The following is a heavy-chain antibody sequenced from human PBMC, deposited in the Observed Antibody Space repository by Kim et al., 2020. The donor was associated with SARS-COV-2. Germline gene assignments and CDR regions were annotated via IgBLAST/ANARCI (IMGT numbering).Heavy chain of an antibody. Sequence: ASVKVSCKASGYTFTSYDINWVRQATGQGLEWMGWMNPNSGNTGYAQKFQGRVTMTRNTSISTAYMELSSLRSEDTAVYYCARGGNTVRYCSGGSCYSVYYGMDVCGPGTTVTVSS. CDR2: MNPNSGNT. D-gene: IGHD2-15*01. CDR1: GYTFTSYD. J-gene: IGHJ6*02. CDR3: ARGGNTVRYCSGGSCYSVYYGMDV. V-gene: IGHV1-8*01.